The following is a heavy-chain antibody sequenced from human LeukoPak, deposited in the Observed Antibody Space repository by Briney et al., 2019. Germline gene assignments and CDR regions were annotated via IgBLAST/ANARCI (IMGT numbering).Heavy chain of an antibody. CDR2: IYSGGSK. D-gene: IGHD2-15*01. CDR3: ARGDYSQYFQH. V-gene: IGHV3-53*01. J-gene: IGHJ1*01. Sequence: PGGSLRLSFAASGFTVSSNYMSWVRQAPGKGLEWVSVIYSGGSKYYADSVKGRFTISRDNSKNTLYLQMNSLRAEDTAVYYCARGDYSQYFQHWGQGTLVTVSS. CDR1: GFTVSSNY.